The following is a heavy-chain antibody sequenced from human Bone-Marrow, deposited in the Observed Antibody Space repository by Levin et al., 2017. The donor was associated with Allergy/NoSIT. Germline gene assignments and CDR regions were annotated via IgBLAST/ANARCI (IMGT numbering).Heavy chain of an antibody. J-gene: IGHJ5*02. CDR1: GFTFNSYG. CDR3: AKATGWHRYDWFDP. D-gene: IGHD6-19*01. V-gene: IGHV3-30*18. Sequence: GGSLRLSCAASGFTFNSYGMHWVRQAPGKGLEWVASISYHGRNKYYVDSVKGRFTISRDNSNNMVYLDMNSLRPEDTAVYYCAKATGWHRYDWFDPWGQGTLVTVSS. CDR2: ISYHGRNK.